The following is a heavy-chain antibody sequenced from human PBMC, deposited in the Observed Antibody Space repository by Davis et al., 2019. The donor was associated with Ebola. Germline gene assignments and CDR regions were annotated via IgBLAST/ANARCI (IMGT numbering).Heavy chain of an antibody. V-gene: IGHV1-18*01. CDR2: ISAYNGNT. J-gene: IGHJ5*02. Sequence: ASVKVSCKASGGTFSIYSISWVRQAPGQGLEWMGWISAYNGNTNYAQKLQGRVTMTTDTSTSTAYMELRSLTSDDTAVYYCASVSSWVGGGDSSVPWGQGTLVTVSS. CDR3: ASVSSWVGGGDSSVP. D-gene: IGHD3-10*01. CDR1: GGTFSIYS.